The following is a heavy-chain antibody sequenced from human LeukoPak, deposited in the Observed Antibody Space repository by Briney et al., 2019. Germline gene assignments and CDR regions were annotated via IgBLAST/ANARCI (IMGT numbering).Heavy chain of an antibody. J-gene: IGHJ4*02. CDR3: ARHGRPVRGYFDY. D-gene: IGHD1-1*01. CDR2: IHYTGST. V-gene: IGHV4-59*08. CDR1: GGSMSSYY. Sequence: SETPSLTRTVSGGSMSSYYWSWIRQPPGKGLEWIGYIHYTGSTSYDPSLKSRVTISVDTSKNQFSLNLNSVTAADTAVCYCARHGRPVRGYFDYWGQGTLVTVSS.